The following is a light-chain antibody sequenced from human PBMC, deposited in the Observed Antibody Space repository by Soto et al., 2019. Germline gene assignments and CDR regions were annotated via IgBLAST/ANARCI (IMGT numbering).Light chain of an antibody. J-gene: IGLJ1*01. V-gene: IGLV2-14*01. CDR1: SSDVGGYNY. Sequence: QSVLTQPASVSGSPGQSITSSCTGTSSDVGGYNYVSWYQQHPGKAPKLMIYEVSNRPSGVSNRFSGSKSGNTAALTISGLQAEDEDDYYCSSYTSSSTPYVFGTGTKLTVL. CDR2: EVS. CDR3: SSYTSSSTPYV.